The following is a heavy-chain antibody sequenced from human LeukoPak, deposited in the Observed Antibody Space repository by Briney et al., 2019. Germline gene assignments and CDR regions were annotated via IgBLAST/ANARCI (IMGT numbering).Heavy chain of an antibody. CDR3: AKGGTSWSRFDY. CDR1: GFTFSSYA. V-gene: IGHV3-23*01. J-gene: IGHJ4*02. D-gene: IGHD2-2*01. CDR2: ISGGAGST. Sequence: PGGSLRPSCAASGFTFSSYAMSWVRQAPGKGLEWVSTISGGAGSTYYADSVKGRFTISRDISKNTLYVQMNSLRAEDTAVYYCAKGGTSWSRFDYWGQGTLVTVSS.